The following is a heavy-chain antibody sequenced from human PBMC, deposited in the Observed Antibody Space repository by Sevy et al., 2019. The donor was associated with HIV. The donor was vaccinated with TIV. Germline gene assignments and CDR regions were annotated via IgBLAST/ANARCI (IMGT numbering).Heavy chain of an antibody. D-gene: IGHD2-2*01. CDR3: ARDCNSASCLWGLDV. CDR2: IGYDGRKK. Sequence: GESLKISCAVSGLTFNSYGMHWVRQAPGKGLEWLAFIGYDGRKKFYGDSVKGRFTISRDNAKESLYLQMKSLRAEDTAVYYCARDCNSASCLWGLDVWGQGTTVTVSS. V-gene: IGHV3-30*02. J-gene: IGHJ6*02. CDR1: GLTFNSYG.